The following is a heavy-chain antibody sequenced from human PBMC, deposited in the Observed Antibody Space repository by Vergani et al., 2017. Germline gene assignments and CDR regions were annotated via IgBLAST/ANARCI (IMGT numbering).Heavy chain of an antibody. V-gene: IGHV4-59*13. D-gene: IGHD3-9*01. CDR1: GGSFNTYY. J-gene: IGHJ4*02. Sequence: QVQLEESGPGLVKPSETLSLTCTVSGGSFNTYYWSWIRQSPGKGLEWIGYIYSTGSTNYNPSLNSRVTMSVDTSKNQFSLKLRSVTAADTAVYFCARRSVIVYDIFSGTQYLFDFWGQGTLVTVSS. CDR3: ARRSVIVYDIFSGTQYLFDF. CDR2: IYSTGST.